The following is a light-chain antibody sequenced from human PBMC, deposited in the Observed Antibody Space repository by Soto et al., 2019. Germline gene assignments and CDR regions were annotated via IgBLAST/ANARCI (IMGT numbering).Light chain of an antibody. CDR3: QQYSSSLFT. CDR2: GAS. CDR1: QSVSSIY. J-gene: IGKJ3*01. Sequence: EIVLTQSPGTLSLSPGERATLSCRASQSVSSIYLAWYQHKPGQAPRLLIHGASSRATGIPDRFSGSGSGTDFTLTISRLEPEDFALYYCQQYSSSLFTFGPGTKVDIK. V-gene: IGKV3-20*01.